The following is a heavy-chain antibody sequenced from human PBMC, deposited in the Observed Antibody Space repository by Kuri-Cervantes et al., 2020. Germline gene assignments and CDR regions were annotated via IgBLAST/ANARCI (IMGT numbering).Heavy chain of an antibody. D-gene: IGHD1-7*01. J-gene: IGHJ4*02. V-gene: IGHV4-61*01. CDR1: GDSVNSGTYY. CDR2: VYFSGST. Sequence: GSLRLSCNVSGDSVNSGTYYWTWIRQTPGKRLEWIGYVYFSGSTNYNPSLKSRLTISLDTSKNQFSLRLTSVTAADTAIYYCARTRNSGYFDYWGQGAPVTVSS. CDR3: ARTRNSGYFDY.